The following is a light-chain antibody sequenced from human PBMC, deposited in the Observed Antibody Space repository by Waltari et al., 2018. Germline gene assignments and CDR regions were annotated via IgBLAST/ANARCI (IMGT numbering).Light chain of an antibody. CDR2: AAS. V-gene: IGKV1-9*01. CDR3: IHLNNFPLS. CDR1: QGISTY. Sequence: DIQLTQSPSFLSASVRDRVTITCRASQGISTYLAWYQQKPGKAPKLLIYAASTLQSDIPSRFSGSGSGTEFTLTISSLQPEDFATYYCIHLNNFPLSFGGGTKVELK. J-gene: IGKJ4*01.